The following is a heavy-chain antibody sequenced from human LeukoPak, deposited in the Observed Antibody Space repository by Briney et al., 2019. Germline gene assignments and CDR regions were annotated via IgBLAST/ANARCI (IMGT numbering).Heavy chain of an antibody. CDR2: IYYSGST. V-gene: IGHV4-59*01. CDR1: GGSISSYY. J-gene: IGHJ4*02. CDR3: ARADSSGWYEVDY. Sequence: SETLSLTCTVSGGSISSYYWSWIRQPPGKGLDGIGYIYYSGSTNYNPSLKSRVTISVDTSKNQSSLKLSSVTAADTAVYYCARADSSGWYEVDYWGQGTLVTVSS. D-gene: IGHD6-19*01.